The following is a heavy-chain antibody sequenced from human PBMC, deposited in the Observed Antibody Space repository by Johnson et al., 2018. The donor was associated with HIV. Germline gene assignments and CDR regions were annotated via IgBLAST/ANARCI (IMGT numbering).Heavy chain of an antibody. J-gene: IGHJ3*02. CDR1: GFTFSTYD. CDR3: ARDRYCSSTSCPDAFDI. V-gene: IGHV3-20*04. Sequence: VQLVESGGGLVQPGESLRLSCAASGFTFSTYDMHWVRQAPGKGLEWVSGISWNGGSTGYADSVKGRFPISRDNAKNSLYLQINSLSAEDTALYYCARDRYCSSTSCPDAFDIWGQGTMVTVSS. D-gene: IGHD2-2*01. CDR2: ISWNGGST.